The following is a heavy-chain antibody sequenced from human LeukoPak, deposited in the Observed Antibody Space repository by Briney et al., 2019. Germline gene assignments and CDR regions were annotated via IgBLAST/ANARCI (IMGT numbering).Heavy chain of an antibody. CDR1: GGSISDDY. CDR3: ARGAGWYNY. J-gene: IGHJ4*02. CDR2: THYSGTT. D-gene: IGHD6-19*01. Sequence: SETLSLTCTVSGGSISDDYWSWLRQPPGEGLEWIAYTHYSGTTNYSPSLRSRVTISIDTSKKQFSLKVSSVTAADTAVYYCARGAGWYNYWGQGTLVTVSS. V-gene: IGHV4-59*01.